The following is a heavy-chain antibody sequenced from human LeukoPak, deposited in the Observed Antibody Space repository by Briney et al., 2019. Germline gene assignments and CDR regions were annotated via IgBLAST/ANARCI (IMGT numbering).Heavy chain of an antibody. J-gene: IGHJ4*02. CDR3: ASTLLGIFDY. CDR2: IYYSGST. D-gene: IGHD7-27*01. Sequence: SETLSLTCTVSGGSISSYYWSWIRQPPGKGLEWIGYIYYSGSTNYNPSLKSRVTISVDTSTNQFSLKLSSVTAADTVVYYCASTLLGIFDYWGQGTLVTVSS. CDR1: GGSISSYY. V-gene: IGHV4-59*01.